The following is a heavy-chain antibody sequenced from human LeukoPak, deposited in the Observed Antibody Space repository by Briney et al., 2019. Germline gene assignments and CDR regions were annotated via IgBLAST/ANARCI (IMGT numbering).Heavy chain of an antibody. Sequence: GGSLRLSCAASGFTFDDYAMHWVRQAPGKGLEWVSLISGDGGSTYYADSVKGRFTISRDNSKNSLYLQMNSLGTEDTALYYCAKVSVVAATYYFDYWGQGTLVTVSS. D-gene: IGHD2-15*01. J-gene: IGHJ4*02. V-gene: IGHV3-43*02. CDR1: GFTFDDYA. CDR3: AKVSVVAATYYFDY. CDR2: ISGDGGST.